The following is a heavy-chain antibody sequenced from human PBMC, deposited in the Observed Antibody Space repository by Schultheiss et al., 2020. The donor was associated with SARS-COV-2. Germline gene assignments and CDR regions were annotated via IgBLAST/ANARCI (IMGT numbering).Heavy chain of an antibody. CDR2: ISGSGGNT. D-gene: IGHD3-22*01. Sequence: GESLKISCAASGFTFSTCAMNWVRQAPGKGLEWVSGISGSGGNTFYADSVKGRFTISRDNSKDTLYLQMNSLRAEDTAIYYCAKRARESSGWFASWGQGTLVTVSS. V-gene: IGHV3-23*01. J-gene: IGHJ5*01. CDR3: AKRARESSGWFAS. CDR1: GFTFSTCA.